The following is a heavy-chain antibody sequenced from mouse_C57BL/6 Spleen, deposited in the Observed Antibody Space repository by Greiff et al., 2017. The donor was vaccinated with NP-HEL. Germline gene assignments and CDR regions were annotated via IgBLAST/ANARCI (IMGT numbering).Heavy chain of an antibody. Sequence: QVQLKESGAELVKPGASVKMSCKASGYTFTTYPIEWMKQNHGKSLEWIGNFHPYNDDTKYNEKFKGKATLTVEKSSSTVYLELSRLTSDDSAVYYCARGPVTTVVEDWYFDVWGTGTTVTVSS. D-gene: IGHD1-1*01. CDR1: GYTFTTYP. V-gene: IGHV1-47*01. CDR2: FHPYNDDT. J-gene: IGHJ1*03. CDR3: ARGPVTTVVEDWYFDV.